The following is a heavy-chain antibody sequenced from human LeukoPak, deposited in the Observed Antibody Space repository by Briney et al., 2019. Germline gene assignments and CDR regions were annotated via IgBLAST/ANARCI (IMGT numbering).Heavy chain of an antibody. V-gene: IGHV3-48*03. CDR3: AKTSGWHHDY. CDR2: ISSSGSSI. Sequence: EGSLRLSCAASEFTFSTYEMNWVRQAPGKGLEWVSYISSSGSSIYYADSVKGRFTISRDNAKNSLYLQMNSLRAEDTAVYYCAKTSGWHHDYWGQGTLVTVSS. D-gene: IGHD6-19*01. J-gene: IGHJ4*02. CDR1: EFTFSTYE.